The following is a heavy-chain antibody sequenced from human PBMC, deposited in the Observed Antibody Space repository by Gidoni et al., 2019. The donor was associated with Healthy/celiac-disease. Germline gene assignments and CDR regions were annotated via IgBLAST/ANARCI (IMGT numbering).Heavy chain of an antibody. J-gene: IGHJ4*02. CDR2: ISGSGGST. D-gene: IGHD2-2*01. Sequence: EVQLLESGGGLVQPGGSLRLSCAASGFTFSSYAMRWVRQAPGKGLGWGSAISGSGGSTYYADSVKGRFTISRDNSKNTLYLQMNSLRAEDTAVYYCAKVGPYQLLLRGLIYYFDYWGQGTLVTVSS. V-gene: IGHV3-23*01. CDR1: GFTFSSYA. CDR3: AKVGPYQLLLRGLIYYFDY.